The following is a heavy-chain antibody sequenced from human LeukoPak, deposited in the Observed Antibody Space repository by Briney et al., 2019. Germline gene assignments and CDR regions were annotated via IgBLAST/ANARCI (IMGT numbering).Heavy chain of an antibody. CDR3: ARDREYQLLLPFDP. J-gene: IGHJ5*02. CDR1: GYTFTSYA. V-gene: IGHV1-3*01. CDR2: INAGNGNT. Sequence: ASVKVSCKASGYTFTSYAMHWVRQAPGQRLEWMGWINAGNGNTKYSQKFQGRVTITRDASAGTAYMELSSLRSEDTAVYYCARDREYQLLLPFDPWGQGTLVTVSS. D-gene: IGHD2-2*01.